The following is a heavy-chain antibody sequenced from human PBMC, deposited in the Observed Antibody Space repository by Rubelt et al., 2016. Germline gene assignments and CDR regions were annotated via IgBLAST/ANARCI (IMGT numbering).Heavy chain of an antibody. V-gene: IGHV3-7*02. J-gene: IGHJ4*02. CDR2: IKHDGSEN. CDR1: GITFSNYW. CDR3: ANVAGDH. Sequence: EVQLVESGGGLVQPGGSLRLSCAASGITFSNYWMSWVRQAPGKGLEWVANIKHDGSENFYVDSVKGRFTISIDSAKNSVYLQMNNLRAEDTAVYYCANVAGDHWGQGTLVTVSS. D-gene: IGHD2-15*01.